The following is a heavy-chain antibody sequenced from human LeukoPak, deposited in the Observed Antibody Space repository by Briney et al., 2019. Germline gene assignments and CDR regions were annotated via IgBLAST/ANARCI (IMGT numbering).Heavy chain of an antibody. Sequence: GGSLRLSYAASGFTFSSYWMSWVRQAPGKGLEWVANIKQDGSEKYYVDSVKGRFTISRDNAKNSLYLQMNSLRAEDTAVYYCARVEWELYYYYYYYMDVWGKGTTVTVSS. V-gene: IGHV3-7*01. CDR3: ARVEWELYYYYYYYMDV. CDR2: IKQDGSEK. CDR1: GFTFSSYW. D-gene: IGHD1-26*01. J-gene: IGHJ6*03.